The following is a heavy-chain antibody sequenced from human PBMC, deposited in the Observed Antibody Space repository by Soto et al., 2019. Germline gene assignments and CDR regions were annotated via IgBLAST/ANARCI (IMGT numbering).Heavy chain of an antibody. V-gene: IGHV3-23*01. CDR1: GFTFRNYA. CDR2: ISGSGGET. D-gene: IGHD6-19*01. Sequence: PGGSLRLSCAASGFTFRNYAMSWVRQAPGKGLEWVSTISGSGGETYNADSVKGRFTISSDNSKNPLFLQMNSLRAEDTAVYYCEKEAMYSSGLYYFDYWGQGTLVTVSS. CDR3: EKEAMYSSGLYYFDY. J-gene: IGHJ4*02.